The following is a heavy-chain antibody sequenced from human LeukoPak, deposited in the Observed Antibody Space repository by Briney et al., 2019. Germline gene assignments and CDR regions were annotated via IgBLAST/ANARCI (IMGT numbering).Heavy chain of an antibody. CDR2: INHSGST. J-gene: IGHJ4*02. V-gene: IGHV4-34*01. D-gene: IGHD5-18*01. CDR3: ATTLKYSYGGDY. Sequence: PSETLSLTCAVYGGSFSGYYWSWIRQPPGKGLEWIGEINHSGSTNYNPSLKSRVTISVDTSKNQFSLKLSSVTAADTAVYYCATTLKYSYGGDYWGQGTLVTVSS. CDR1: GGSFSGYY.